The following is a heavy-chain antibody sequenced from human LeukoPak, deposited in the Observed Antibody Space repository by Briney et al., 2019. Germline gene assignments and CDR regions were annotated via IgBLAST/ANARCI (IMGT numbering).Heavy chain of an antibody. D-gene: IGHD5-18*01. Sequence: GGSLRLSCAASGFTISSFWMSWVRQAPGKGLEWVANIKSDGSEKYYVDSVKGRFTISRDNAKNSLYLQMNSLRDADTAVYYCARSVGYSYGLRHFDYWGQGTLVTVSS. V-gene: IGHV3-7*04. CDR2: IKSDGSEK. J-gene: IGHJ4*02. CDR3: ARSVGYSYGLRHFDY. CDR1: GFTISSFW.